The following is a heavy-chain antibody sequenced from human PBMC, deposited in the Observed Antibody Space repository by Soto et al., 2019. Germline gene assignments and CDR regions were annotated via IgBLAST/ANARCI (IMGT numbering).Heavy chain of an antibody. Sequence: PSETLSLTCAVYGGSFSGYYWSWIRQPPGKGLEWIGEINQSGSTNYNPSLKSRVTISVDTSKNQFSLKLSSVTAADTGVYYCARTYSSNWSPFYYWGQGTQVTVSS. CDR1: GGSFSGYY. J-gene: IGHJ4*02. D-gene: IGHD6-13*01. CDR2: INQSGST. CDR3: ARTYSSNWSPFYY. V-gene: IGHV4-34*01.